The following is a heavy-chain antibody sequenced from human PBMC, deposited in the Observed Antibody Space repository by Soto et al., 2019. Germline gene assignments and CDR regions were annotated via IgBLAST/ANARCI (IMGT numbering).Heavy chain of an antibody. CDR2: INPDGSVT. Sequence: PGGSLRLSCAASGFAFSKYWMHWVRQVPGKGLVWVSRINPDGSVTEYADSVRGRFTISRDNSKNTLYLQMNSLRAEDTAVYYCAKGVFAAVAGTGGFDYWGQGTLVTVSS. CDR3: AKGVFAAVAGTGGFDY. J-gene: IGHJ4*02. V-gene: IGHV3-74*03. D-gene: IGHD6-19*01. CDR1: GFAFSKYW.